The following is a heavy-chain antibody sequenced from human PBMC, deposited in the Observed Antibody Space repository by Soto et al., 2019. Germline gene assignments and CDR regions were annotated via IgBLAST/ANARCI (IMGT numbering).Heavy chain of an antibody. Sequence: QVQLQESGPGLVKPSQTLSLTCTVSGGSISSGDYYWSWIRQPPGKGLEWIGYIYYSGSTYYNPSLKCRVTISVDTSKNQFSLRLSSVTAADTAVYYCARGRSDSSGYYYEYAFDIWGQGTMVTVSS. J-gene: IGHJ3*02. CDR3: ARGRSDSSGYYYEYAFDI. V-gene: IGHV4-30-4*01. CDR1: GGSISSGDYY. CDR2: IYYSGST. D-gene: IGHD3-22*01.